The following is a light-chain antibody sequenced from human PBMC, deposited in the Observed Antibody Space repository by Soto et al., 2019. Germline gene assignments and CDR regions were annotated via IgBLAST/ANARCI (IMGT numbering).Light chain of an antibody. CDR3: QQYNNWHQAKDQYT. J-gene: IGKJ2*01. Sequence: EIVMTQSPATLSVSPGERATLSCRASQSVSSNLAWYQQKPGQAPRLLIYGASTRATGIPARFSGSGSGTEFTLTISSLQSEDFAVYYCQQYNNWHQAKDQYTFGQGTKLEIK. CDR1: QSVSSN. V-gene: IGKV3D-15*01. CDR2: GAS.